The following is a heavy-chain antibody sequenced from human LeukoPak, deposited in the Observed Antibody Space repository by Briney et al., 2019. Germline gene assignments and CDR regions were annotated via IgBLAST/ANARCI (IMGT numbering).Heavy chain of an antibody. Sequence: GGSLRLPCAASGFTFSNYWMHWVRQAPGKGLVWVSRINSDGSSTSYADSVKGRFTISRDNAKNTLYLQMNSLRAEDTAVYYCARVSSGSYFGYYYYYMDVWGKGTTVTVSS. J-gene: IGHJ6*03. CDR1: GFTFSNYW. CDR3: ARVSSGSYFGYYYYYMDV. D-gene: IGHD1-26*01. V-gene: IGHV3-74*01. CDR2: INSDGSST.